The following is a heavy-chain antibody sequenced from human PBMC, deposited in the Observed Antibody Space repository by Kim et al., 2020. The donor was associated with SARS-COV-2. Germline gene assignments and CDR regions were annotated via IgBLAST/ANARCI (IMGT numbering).Heavy chain of an antibody. V-gene: IGHV3-23*01. CDR1: GFTFSSYA. J-gene: IGHJ6*02. CDR2: ISGSGGST. CDR3: AKALPGGFYDFHFYYYYGMDV. D-gene: IGHD3-3*01. Sequence: GGSLRLSCAASGFTFSSYAMSWVRQAPGKGLEWVSAISGSGGSTYYADSVKGRFTISRDNSKNTLYLQMNSLRAEDTAVYYCAKALPGGFYDFHFYYYYGMDVWGQGTTVTVSS.